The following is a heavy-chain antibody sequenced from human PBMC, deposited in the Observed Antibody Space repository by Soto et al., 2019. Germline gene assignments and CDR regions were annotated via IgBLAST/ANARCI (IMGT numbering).Heavy chain of an antibody. J-gene: IGHJ4*02. CDR1: GYTFTSYY. D-gene: IGHD3-22*01. V-gene: IGHV1-46*01. CDR3: ARATAFYYDSSGYLDY. CDR2: INPSGGST. Sequence: ASVKVSCKASGYTFTSYYMHWVRQAPGQGLEWMGIINPSGGSTSYAQKFQGRVTMTRDTSTSTVYMELSSLRSEDTAVYYCARATAFYYDSSGYLDYRGQGTLDTVSS.